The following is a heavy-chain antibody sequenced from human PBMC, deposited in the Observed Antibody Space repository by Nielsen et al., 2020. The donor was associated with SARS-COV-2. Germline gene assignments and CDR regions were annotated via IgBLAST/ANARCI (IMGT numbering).Heavy chain of an antibody. CDR2: ISWNSGSI. CDR3: AKSTRSAVASIDY. CDR1: GFTFDDYA. V-gene: IGHV3-9*01. D-gene: IGHD6-19*01. J-gene: IGHJ4*02. Sequence: SLKISCAASGFTFDDYAMHWVRQAPGKGLEWVSGISWNSGSIGYADSVKGRFTISRDNAKNSLYLQMNSLRAEDTALYYCAKSTRSAVASIDYWGQGTLVTVSS.